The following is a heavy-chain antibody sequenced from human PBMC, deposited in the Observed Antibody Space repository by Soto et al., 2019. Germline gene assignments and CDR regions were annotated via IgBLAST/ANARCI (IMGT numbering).Heavy chain of an antibody. CDR3: AREGPGAQYCSGGVCYYYYYGMDV. V-gene: IGHV3-72*01. CDR1: GFTFSDHY. Sequence: GGSLRLSCAASGFTFSDHYMDWVRQAPGKRLERVRRTRNKANSYTTEYAASVKGRFTISRDDSKNSLYLQMNSLKTEDTAVYYCAREGPGAQYCSGGVCYYYYYGMDVWGQGTTVTVSS. J-gene: IGHJ6*02. CDR2: TRNKANSYTT. D-gene: IGHD2-15*01.